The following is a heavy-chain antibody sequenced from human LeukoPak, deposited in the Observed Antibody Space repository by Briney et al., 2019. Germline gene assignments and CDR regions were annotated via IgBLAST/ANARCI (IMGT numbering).Heavy chain of an antibody. J-gene: IGHJ3*02. V-gene: IGHV3-11*06. CDR3: ATNRGSGSYYDAFDI. CDR2: IGRSSSAT. CDR1: GFTFSDHY. Sequence: GGSLRLSCAASGFTFSDHYMNWIRQVPGKGLEWISYIGRSSSATNYADSVKGRFTISRDNSKNTLYLQMNSLRAEDTAVYCCATNRGSGSYYDAFDIWGQGTMVTVSS. D-gene: IGHD3-10*01.